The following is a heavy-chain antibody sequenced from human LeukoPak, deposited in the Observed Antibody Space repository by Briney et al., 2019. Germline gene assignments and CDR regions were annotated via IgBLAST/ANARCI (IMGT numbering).Heavy chain of an antibody. V-gene: IGHV4-61*01. CDR2: IYNSGST. CDR3: ASAPIVRCYDY. Sequence: SETLSLTCTVSGDSVSSRTYYWSWIRQPPGKGLEWIGYIYNSGSTNYNPSLKSRVTISVDTSKNQFPLKLTSVTAADTAVYYCASAPIVRCYDYWGQGTLVTVSS. CDR1: GDSVSSRTYY. J-gene: IGHJ4*02. D-gene: IGHD4/OR15-4a*01.